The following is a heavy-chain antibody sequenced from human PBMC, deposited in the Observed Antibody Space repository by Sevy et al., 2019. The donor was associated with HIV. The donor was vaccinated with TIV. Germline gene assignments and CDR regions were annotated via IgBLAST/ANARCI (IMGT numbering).Heavy chain of an antibody. CDR1: GFTFSSYA. Sequence: GGSLRLSCAASGFTFSSYAMHWVRQAPGKGLEWVAVISYDGSNKYYADSVKGRFTISRDNSKNTLYLQMNSLGAEDTAVYYCARDRYYYGSGSYYDYYYYYMDVWGKGTTVTVSS. D-gene: IGHD3-10*01. J-gene: IGHJ6*03. CDR3: ARDRYYYGSGSYYDYYYYYMDV. CDR2: ISYDGSNK. V-gene: IGHV3-30-3*01.